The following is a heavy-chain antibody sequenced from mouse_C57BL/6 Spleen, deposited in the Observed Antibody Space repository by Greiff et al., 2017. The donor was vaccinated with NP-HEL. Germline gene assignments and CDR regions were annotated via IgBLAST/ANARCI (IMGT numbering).Heavy chain of an antibody. D-gene: IGHD1-1*01. Sequence: VQLQQPGTELVKPGASVKLSCKASGYTFTSYWMHWVKQRPGQGLEWIGNINPSNGGTTYNEKFKSKATLTVDKSSSTAYMQLSSLTSEDSAVYYCAREESYYYGSSYWFAYWGQGTLVTVSA. CDR2: INPSNGGT. J-gene: IGHJ3*01. CDR1: GYTFTSYW. V-gene: IGHV1-53*01. CDR3: AREESYYYGSSYWFAY.